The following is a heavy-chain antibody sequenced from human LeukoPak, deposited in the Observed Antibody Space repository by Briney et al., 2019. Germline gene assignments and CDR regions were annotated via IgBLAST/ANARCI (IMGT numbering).Heavy chain of an antibody. V-gene: IGHV3-9*01. CDR3: AKERSSAIDY. CDR2: ISWNSGYI. J-gene: IGHJ4*02. D-gene: IGHD2-15*01. Sequence: GGSLRLSCAASGFTFDEYAMHWVRHAPGKGLEWVSGISWNSGYIGYADSVKGRFTISRDNAKNSLYLQMNSLRAEDTAFYYCAKERSSAIDYWGQGTLVTVSS. CDR1: GFTFDEYA.